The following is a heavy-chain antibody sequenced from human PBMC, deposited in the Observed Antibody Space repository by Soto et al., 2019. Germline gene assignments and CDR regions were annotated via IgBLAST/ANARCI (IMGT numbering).Heavy chain of an antibody. CDR3: ARDQRITMVRGVIITVPSFDY. V-gene: IGHV1-46*01. Sequence: VSVKVSCKASGYTFTSYYMHCVRQAPGQGLEWMGIINPSGGSTSYAQKFQGRVTMTRDTSTSSVYMELSSLRSEDTAVYYCARDQRITMVRGVIITVPSFDYWGQGTLVTVSS. CDR1: GYTFTSYY. CDR2: INPSGGST. D-gene: IGHD3-10*01. J-gene: IGHJ4*02.